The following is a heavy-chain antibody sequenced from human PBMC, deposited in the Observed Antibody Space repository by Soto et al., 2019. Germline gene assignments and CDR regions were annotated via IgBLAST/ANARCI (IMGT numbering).Heavy chain of an antibody. Sequence: GGSLRLSCAASGFTFSGSAMHWVRQASGKGLEWVSAISGSGGSTYYADSVKGRFTISRDNSKNTLYLQMNSLRAEDTAVYYCAKDDRRYCSGGSCFVDYWGQGTLVTVSS. CDR1: GFTFSGSA. V-gene: IGHV3-23*01. CDR3: AKDDRRYCSGGSCFVDY. D-gene: IGHD2-15*01. J-gene: IGHJ4*02. CDR2: ISGSGGST.